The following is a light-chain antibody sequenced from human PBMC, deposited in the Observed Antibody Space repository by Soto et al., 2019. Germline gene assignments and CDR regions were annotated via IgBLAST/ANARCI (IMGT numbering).Light chain of an antibody. CDR2: KAS. V-gene: IGKV1-5*03. CDR1: QSISSW. J-gene: IGKJ2*01. CDR3: QQYNSHPYT. Sequence: DLQMTQSPSTLSASVGDRVTITCRASQSISSWLAWYQQKPGKAPNVVIYKASTLESGVPSRFSGSGSGTEFTLTISSLQPDDFATYYCQQYNSHPYTFGQGTKLEIK.